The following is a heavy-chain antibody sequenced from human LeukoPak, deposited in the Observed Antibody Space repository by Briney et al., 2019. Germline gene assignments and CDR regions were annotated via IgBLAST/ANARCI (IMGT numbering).Heavy chain of an antibody. CDR1: GFTFGDYA. D-gene: IGHD4-23*01. Sequence: AGGSLRLSCAASGFTFGDYAMSGVRQAPGKGREWVGFIRSKAYGGTTEYAASVKGRFTISRDDSKSIAYLQMNSLKTEDTAVYYCTRAGVVNGVDYWGQGTLVTVSS. CDR3: TRAGVVNGVDY. V-gene: IGHV3-49*04. J-gene: IGHJ4*02. CDR2: IRSKAYGGTT.